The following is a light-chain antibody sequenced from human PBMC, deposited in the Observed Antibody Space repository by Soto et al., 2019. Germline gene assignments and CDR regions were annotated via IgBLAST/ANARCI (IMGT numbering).Light chain of an antibody. J-gene: IGKJ4*01. CDR1: QSVGSD. Sequence: EIVMTQSPATLSVSPGERATLSCRASQSVGSDLAWYQQKPGQAPRLVIYDASNRATGIPARFSGSGSGTDFTLTISSLEPEDFAVYYCQQRSNWPPSLTFGGGTKVEIK. V-gene: IGKV3-11*01. CDR3: QQRSNWPPSLT. CDR2: DAS.